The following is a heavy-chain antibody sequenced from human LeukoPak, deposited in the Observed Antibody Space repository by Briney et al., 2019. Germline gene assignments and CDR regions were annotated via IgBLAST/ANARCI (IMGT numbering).Heavy chain of an antibody. D-gene: IGHD5-12*01. CDR2: IYSSGST. J-gene: IGHJ6*03. Sequence: SETLSLTCTVSGGSISSYYWSWIRQPAGKGLEWIGRIYSSGSTNYNPSLKSRVTMSVDTSKNQFSLKLSSVTAADTAVYYCARGGYSGYDYRYYYYYIDVWGKGTTVTISS. CDR1: GGSISSYY. V-gene: IGHV4-4*07. CDR3: ARGGYSGYDYRYYYYYIDV.